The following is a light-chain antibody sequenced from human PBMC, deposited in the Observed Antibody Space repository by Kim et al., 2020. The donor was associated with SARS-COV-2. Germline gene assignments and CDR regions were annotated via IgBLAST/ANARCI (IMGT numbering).Light chain of an antibody. CDR2: AAS. Sequence: IQLTQSPSSLSTSVGDRVTITCRASQGIGSNLAWYQQKPGKAPKLLIYAASTLQTGVPSRFSGSGSGTDFTLTISSLQPEDFATYYCQQLDNYPFTFGPVTKVDIK. CDR1: QGIGSN. CDR3: QQLDNYPFT. J-gene: IGKJ3*01. V-gene: IGKV1-9*01.